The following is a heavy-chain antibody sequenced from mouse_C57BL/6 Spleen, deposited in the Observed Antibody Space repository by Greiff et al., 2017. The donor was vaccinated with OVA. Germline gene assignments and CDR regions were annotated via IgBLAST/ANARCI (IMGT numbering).Heavy chain of an antibody. CDR3: ATDYYGSSYVGDY. J-gene: IGHJ2*01. D-gene: IGHD1-1*01. CDR1: GFTFSDYG. CDR2: ISSGSSTI. Sequence: EVHLVESGGGLVKPGGSLKLSCAASGFTFSDYGMHWVRQAPEKGLEWVAYISSGSSTIYYADTVKGRFTISRDNAKNTLFLQMTSLRSEDTAMYYCATDYYGSSYVGDYWGQGTTLTVSS. V-gene: IGHV5-17*01.